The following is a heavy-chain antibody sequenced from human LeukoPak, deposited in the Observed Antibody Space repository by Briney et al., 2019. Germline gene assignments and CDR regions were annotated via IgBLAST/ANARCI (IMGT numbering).Heavy chain of an antibody. CDR2: IYSGGST. Sequence: GGSLRLSCAASGFTFSSYGMHWVRQAPGKGLEWASVIYSGGSTYYADSVKGRFTISRDNFKNTLYLQMNSLRVEDTAVYYCAKDWGVYFDYWGQGTLVTVSS. J-gene: IGHJ4*02. CDR1: GFTFSSYG. V-gene: IGHV3-NL1*01. CDR3: AKDWGVYFDY. D-gene: IGHD3-16*01.